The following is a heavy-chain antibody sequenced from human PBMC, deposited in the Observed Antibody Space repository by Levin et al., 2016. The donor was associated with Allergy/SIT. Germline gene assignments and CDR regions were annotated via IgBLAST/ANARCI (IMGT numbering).Heavy chain of an antibody. V-gene: IGHV3-23*01. Sequence: VRQMPGKGLEWVSLISVSGGTTYYADSLKGRFTISRDNSKNTLFLQMNSLRAEDTAVYYCAKDLRLGSTYAFDIWGQGTMVTVSS. D-gene: IGHD2-2*01. CDR3: AKDLRLGSTYAFDI. J-gene: IGHJ3*02. CDR2: ISVSGGTT.